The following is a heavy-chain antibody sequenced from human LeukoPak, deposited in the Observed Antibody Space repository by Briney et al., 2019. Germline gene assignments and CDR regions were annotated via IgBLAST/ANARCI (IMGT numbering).Heavy chain of an antibody. Sequence: GGSLRLSCAASGFSLSSYNMNWVRQSAEKGLEWISSISGNSAYISYADSVKGRFTISRDNAKNSLSLQMNSLRADDTAVYYCVRIPNGANFPNWFDPWGQGTLVTVSS. CDR1: GFSLSSYN. CDR2: ISGNSAYI. V-gene: IGHV3-21*01. J-gene: IGHJ5*02. CDR3: VRIPNGANFPNWFDP. D-gene: IGHD4/OR15-4a*01.